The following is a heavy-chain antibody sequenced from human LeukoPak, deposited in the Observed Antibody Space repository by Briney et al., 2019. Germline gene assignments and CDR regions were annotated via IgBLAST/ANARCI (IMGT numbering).Heavy chain of an antibody. CDR2: INHSGST. V-gene: IGHV4-34*01. Sequence: PGGTLRLSCAASGFTVSSNYMSWVRQPPGKGLEWIGEINHSGSTNYNPSLKSRVTISVDTSKNQFSLKLSSVTAADTAVYYCARLQAWYSSSWYRFDYWGQGTLVTVSS. J-gene: IGHJ4*02. CDR3: ARLQAWYSSSWYRFDY. CDR1: GFTVSSNY. D-gene: IGHD6-13*01.